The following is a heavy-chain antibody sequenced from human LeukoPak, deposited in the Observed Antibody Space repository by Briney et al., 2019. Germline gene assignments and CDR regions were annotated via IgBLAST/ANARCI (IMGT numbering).Heavy chain of an antibody. CDR2: IIPIFGTA. CDR1: GGTFSSYA. Sequence: GASATVSCKASGGTFSSYAISWVRQAPGQGLEWMGGIIPIFGTANYAQKFQGRVTITADKSTSTAYMELSSLRSEDTAVYYCASATYYYGFRRDNNWFDPWGQGTLVTVSS. CDR3: ASATYYYGFRRDNNWFDP. J-gene: IGHJ5*02. D-gene: IGHD3-10*01. V-gene: IGHV1-69*06.